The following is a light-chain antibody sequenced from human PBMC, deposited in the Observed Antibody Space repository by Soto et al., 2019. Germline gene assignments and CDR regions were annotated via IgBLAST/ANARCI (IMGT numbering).Light chain of an antibody. CDR1: QSVHND. V-gene: IGKV3-15*01. CDR2: DTS. CDR3: QQYTSWPPLT. J-gene: IGKJ4*01. Sequence: EIVMTQSPVTLSVSPGEGATLSCRASQSVHNDLAWYQQRPGQAPRLLIYDTSTRATGIPDRFSGSGSGTEFPLTISSPQAEDFAVYYCQQYTSWPPLTLGGGTKVEI.